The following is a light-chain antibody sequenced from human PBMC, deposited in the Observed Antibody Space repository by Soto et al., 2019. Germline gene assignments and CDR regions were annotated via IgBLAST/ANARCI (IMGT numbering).Light chain of an antibody. Sequence: EIVMTQSPATMSVSPGESATLSCGASQSVSSNLAWYQQRPGQAPRLIIFGASTRATGIPARLSGSGSGTALNLTISRLQSEDFAIYYCQKYSNWPLTCGQGTKVDIK. V-gene: IGKV3-15*01. CDR3: QKYSNWPLT. CDR2: GAS. CDR1: QSVSSN. J-gene: IGKJ1*01.